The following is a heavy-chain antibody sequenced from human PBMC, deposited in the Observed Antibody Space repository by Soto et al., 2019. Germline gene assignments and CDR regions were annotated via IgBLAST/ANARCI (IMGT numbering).Heavy chain of an antibody. Sequence: QVQLVESGGGVVQPGRSLRLSCAASGFTFSSYGMHWVRQAPGKGLEWVAVIWYDGSNKYYADSVKGRFTISRDNSKNTLYLQMNSLRAEDKAVYYCARDGERGFGELLRDYWGQGTLVTVSS. J-gene: IGHJ4*02. CDR3: ARDGERGFGELLRDY. CDR1: GFTFSSYG. D-gene: IGHD3-10*01. CDR2: IWYDGSNK. V-gene: IGHV3-33*01.